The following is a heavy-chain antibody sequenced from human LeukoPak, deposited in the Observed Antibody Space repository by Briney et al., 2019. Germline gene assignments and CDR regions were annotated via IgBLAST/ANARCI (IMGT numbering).Heavy chain of an antibody. CDR1: GFTFDDYA. D-gene: IGHD5-12*01. Sequence: PGGSLRLSCAASGFTFDDYAMHWVRQAPGKGLEWVSGISWSSGSIDYADSVKGRFTISRDNAKNSLYLQMTSLRAEDTAVYYCARSKGVYSGYDPGFDYWGQGTLVTVSS. CDR3: ARSKGVYSGYDPGFDY. V-gene: IGHV3-9*01. J-gene: IGHJ4*02. CDR2: ISWSSGSI.